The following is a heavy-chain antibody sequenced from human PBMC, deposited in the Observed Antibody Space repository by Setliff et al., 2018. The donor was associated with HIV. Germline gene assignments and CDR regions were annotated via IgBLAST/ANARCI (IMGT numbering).Heavy chain of an antibody. CDR2: ISAYTGNT. CDR1: GYSVATHG. CDR3: ARWVDDNSEGSYYHYMDV. D-gene: IGHD6-25*01. V-gene: IGHV1-18*01. J-gene: IGHJ6*03. Sequence: ASVKVSCKTSGYSVATHGLSWVRQAPGEGLEWMGWISAYTGNTNYAQKFHGRVSMTTDSSTSTGYMELTSLTSDDTAVYYCARWVDDNSEGSYYHYMDVWGNGASITVSS.